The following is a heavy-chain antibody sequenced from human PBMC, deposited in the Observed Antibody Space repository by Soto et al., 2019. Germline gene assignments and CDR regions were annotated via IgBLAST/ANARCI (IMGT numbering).Heavy chain of an antibody. D-gene: IGHD2-15*01. CDR2: VDGSGNDT. Sequence: GGSLRLSCAASGFTFSSDWMHWFRQAPGTGLEWVACVDGSGNDTTYADSVKGRFTISRDNADNSLFLHMDNLRAEDTGRYFCAREIFAAAYAATSAFDLWGQGTLVTVS. CDR1: GFTFSSDW. CDR3: AREIFAAAYAATSAFDL. V-gene: IGHV3-74*01. J-gene: IGHJ4*02.